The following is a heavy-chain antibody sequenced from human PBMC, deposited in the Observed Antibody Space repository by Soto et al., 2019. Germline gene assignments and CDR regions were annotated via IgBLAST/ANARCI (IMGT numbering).Heavy chain of an antibody. CDR3: AKAFYNSNSDFGY. J-gene: IGHJ4*02. Sequence: EVHLVESGGGLVQPGGSLRLSCAASGFSFSNYWMTWVRQAPGKGLEWVANINPDGGAKYYVESVKGRFSISRDNAKNSLYLQMSNLRAEDTAVYYCAKAFYNSNSDFGYWGQGTLVTVSS. D-gene: IGHD4-4*01. CDR2: INPDGGAK. CDR1: GFSFSNYW. V-gene: IGHV3-7*05.